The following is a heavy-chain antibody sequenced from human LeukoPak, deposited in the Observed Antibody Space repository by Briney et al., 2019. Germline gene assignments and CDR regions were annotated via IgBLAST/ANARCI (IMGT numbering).Heavy chain of an antibody. Sequence: PGGSLRLSCAASGFTFSDYDMHWVRQARGKGLEWVSAIGTAGDTYYTGSVKCRFTISRENAKNSLYLQMNSLRAGDTAVYYCARVAKERVGGVYYFDYWGQGTLVTVSS. CDR1: GFTFSDYD. D-gene: IGHD1-1*01. V-gene: IGHV3-13*01. CDR3: ARVAKERVGGVYYFDY. CDR2: IGTAGDT. J-gene: IGHJ4*02.